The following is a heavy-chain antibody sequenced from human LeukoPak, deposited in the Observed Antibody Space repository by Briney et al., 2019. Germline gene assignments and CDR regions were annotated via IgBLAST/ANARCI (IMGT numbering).Heavy chain of an antibody. CDR1: GFSFSNYA. CDR3: AKIHATGWYDWFFDL. J-gene: IGHJ2*01. Sequence: PGRSLRLSCAAPGFSFSNYAMRWVRQAPGKGLEWVAVISKDGGNTHYADSVKGRFTVSRDDSKNTLYLQMNSVRSDDTAVYHCAKIHATGWYDWFFDLWGRGSQVTVSS. D-gene: IGHD6-19*01. V-gene: IGHV3-30-3*02. CDR2: ISKDGGNT.